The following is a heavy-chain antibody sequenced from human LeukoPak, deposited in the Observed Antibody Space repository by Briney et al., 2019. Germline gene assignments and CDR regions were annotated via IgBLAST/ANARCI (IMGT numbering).Heavy chain of an antibody. CDR2: INHSGST. D-gene: IGHD2-2*01. CDR1: GGSFSGYY. J-gene: IGHJ5*02. CDR3: AREGSVGFDP. Sequence: SETLSLTCVVYGGSFSGYYWSWIRQPPGKGLEWIGEINHSGSTNYNPSLKSRVTISVDTSKNQFSLKLSSVTAADTAVYYCAREGSVGFDPWGQGTLVTVSS. V-gene: IGHV4-34*01.